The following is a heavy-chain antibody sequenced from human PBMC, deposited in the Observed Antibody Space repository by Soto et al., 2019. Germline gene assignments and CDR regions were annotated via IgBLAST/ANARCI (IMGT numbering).Heavy chain of an antibody. V-gene: IGHV1-18*01. CDR2: ISAYNGNT. CDR3: ARVDTIFGVVISDPDYFDH. D-gene: IGHD3-3*01. J-gene: IGHJ4*02. CDR1: GYTFTSYG. Sequence: ASVKVSCKASGYTFTSYGISWVRQAPGQGLEWMGWISAYNGNTNYAQKLQGRVTMTTDTSTSTAYMELRSLRSDDTAVYYCARVDTIFGVVISDPDYFDHWGQGTLVTVSS.